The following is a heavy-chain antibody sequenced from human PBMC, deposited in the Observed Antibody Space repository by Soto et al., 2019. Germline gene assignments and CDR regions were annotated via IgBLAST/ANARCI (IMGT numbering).Heavy chain of an antibody. CDR2: IYATGTT. CDR3: VRDGTKTLRDWFDP. V-gene: IGHV4-4*07. CDR1: CASITGLY. D-gene: IGHD1-1*01. J-gene: IGHJ5*02. Sequence: SATLSLTCTVSCASITGLYWIWMRKSAGKGLEWIGRIYATGTTDYNPSLKIRVMMSVDTSKKQFSLKLRSVTAADTAVYYCVRDGTKTLRDWFDPWGQGISVTVPQ.